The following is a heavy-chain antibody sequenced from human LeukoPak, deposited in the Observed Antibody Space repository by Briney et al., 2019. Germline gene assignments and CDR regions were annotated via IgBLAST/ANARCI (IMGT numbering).Heavy chain of an antibody. CDR2: ISFDGGNK. V-gene: IGHV3-30*03. J-gene: IGHJ4*02. Sequence: GGSLRLSCTASGFTFTTYAMSWVRQAPGKGLEWVAVISFDGGNKYYADSVKGRFTISRDNSKNTLYLQLNSLRAEDTAVYYCASTRSSDFDYWGQGTLVTVSS. D-gene: IGHD6-6*01. CDR1: GFTFTTYA. CDR3: ASTRSSDFDY.